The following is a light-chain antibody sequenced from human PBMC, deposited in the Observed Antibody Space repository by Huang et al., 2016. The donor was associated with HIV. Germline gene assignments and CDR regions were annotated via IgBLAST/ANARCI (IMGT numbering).Light chain of an antibody. CDR1: RSLLFASNSKNF. CDR2: MAS. CDR3: QQFYNMPYT. V-gene: IGKV4-1*01. Sequence: DILLTQSPDSLAVSLGERATLTCRSSRSLLFASNSKNFLAWYQQKPGQSPKLLMYMASVRESGVPERFTGSGSGTEFTLTIASLQAEDVAGYYCQQFYNMPYTFGRGTRLEI. J-gene: IGKJ2*01.